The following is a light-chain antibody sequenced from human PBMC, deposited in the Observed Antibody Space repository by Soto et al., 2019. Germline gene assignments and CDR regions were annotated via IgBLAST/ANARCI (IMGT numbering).Light chain of an antibody. CDR2: DAS. V-gene: IGKV1-5*01. Sequence: DIQMTQSPSTLSASVGDRVTITCRASQSISSWLAWYQQKPGKAPKLLIYDASSSESGVPSRFSGSGSGTDFTLTISSLQPEDFATYFCQHGYSTPLTFGGGTKVDIK. CDR1: QSISSW. CDR3: QHGYSTPLT. J-gene: IGKJ4*01.